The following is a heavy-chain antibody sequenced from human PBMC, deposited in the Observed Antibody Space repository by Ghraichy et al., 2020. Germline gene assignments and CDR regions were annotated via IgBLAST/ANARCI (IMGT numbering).Heavy chain of an antibody. CDR1: GGSISSSSYY. CDR3: ARPMVRGKREDAFDI. CDR2: IYYSGST. V-gene: IGHV4-39*01. Sequence: SETLSLTCTVSGGSISSSSYYWGWIRQPPGKGLEWIGSIYYSGSTYYNPSLKSRVTISVDTSKNQFSLKLSSVTAADTAVYYCARPMVRGKREDAFDIWGQGTMVTVSS. D-gene: IGHD3-10*01. J-gene: IGHJ3*02.